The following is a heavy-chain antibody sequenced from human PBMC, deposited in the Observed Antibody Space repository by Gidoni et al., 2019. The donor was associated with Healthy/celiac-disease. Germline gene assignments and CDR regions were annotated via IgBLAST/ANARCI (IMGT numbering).Heavy chain of an antibody. J-gene: IGHJ6*02. CDR2: INHSGST. V-gene: IGHV4-34*01. Sequence: QVQLQQWGAGLLKPSETLSLTCAVYGGSFRGYYWSWIRQPPGKGLEWIGEINHSGSTNYNPSLKSRVTISVDTSKNQFSLKLSSVTAADTAVYYCARVQQLDHYYYYYGMDVWGQGTTVTVSS. D-gene: IGHD6-13*01. CDR1: GGSFRGYY. CDR3: ARVQQLDHYYYYYGMDV.